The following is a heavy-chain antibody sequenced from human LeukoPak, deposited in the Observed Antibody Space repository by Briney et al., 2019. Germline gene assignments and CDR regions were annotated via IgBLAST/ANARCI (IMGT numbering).Heavy chain of an antibody. V-gene: IGHV1-2*02. CDR3: TRDVRPRGGIDS. D-gene: IGHD3-10*01. CDR1: GYTFTVYY. J-gene: IGHJ4*02. CDR2: INPNSGGT. Sequence: ASVKVSCKASGYTFTVYYMHWVRHAPGQGLEWMGWINPNSGGTNYAQKFQGRVTMTRDTSISTAYMELSRLRSDDTALYYCTRDVRPRGGIDSWGQGTLVTVSS.